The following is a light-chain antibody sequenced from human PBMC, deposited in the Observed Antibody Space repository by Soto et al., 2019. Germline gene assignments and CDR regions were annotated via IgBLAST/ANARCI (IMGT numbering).Light chain of an antibody. J-gene: IGLJ2*01. Sequence: QSALTQPPSASGSPXQSVTXXCTGTXSDVGGYNYVSWYQQHPGKAPKLMISEVNKRPSGVPDRFSGSKSGNTASLTVSGLQAEDEADYYCSSYAGSRIVVFGGGTKLTVL. CDR1: XSDVGGYNY. CDR3: SSYAGSRIVV. CDR2: EVN. V-gene: IGLV2-8*01.